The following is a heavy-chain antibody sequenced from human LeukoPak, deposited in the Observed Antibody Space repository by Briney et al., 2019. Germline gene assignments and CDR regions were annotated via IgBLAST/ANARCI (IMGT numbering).Heavy chain of an antibody. CDR2: MNPNSGNT. D-gene: IGHD5-18*01. J-gene: IGHJ4*02. Sequence: GASVKVSCKASGGTFSSYAISWVRQATGQGLEWMGWMNPNSGNTGYAQKFQGRVTMTRNTSISTAYMELSSLRSEDTAVYYCARGLARTSMVTRGGVRFDYWGQGTLVTVSS. CDR1: GGTFSSYA. V-gene: IGHV1-8*02. CDR3: ARGLARTSMVTRGGVRFDY.